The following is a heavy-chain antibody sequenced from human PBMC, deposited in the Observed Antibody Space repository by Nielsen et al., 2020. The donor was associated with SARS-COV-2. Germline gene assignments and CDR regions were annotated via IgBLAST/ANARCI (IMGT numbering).Heavy chain of an antibody. V-gene: IGHV1-18*01. CDR3: ARDHSSSWYDDYYYGMDV. J-gene: IGHJ6*02. D-gene: IGHD6-13*01. Sequence: WVRQAPGQGLERMGWMNPNSGNTGYAQKLQGRVTMTTDTSTSTAYMELRSLRSDDTAVYYCARDHSSSWYDDYYYGMDVWGQGTTVTVSS. CDR2: MNPNSGNT.